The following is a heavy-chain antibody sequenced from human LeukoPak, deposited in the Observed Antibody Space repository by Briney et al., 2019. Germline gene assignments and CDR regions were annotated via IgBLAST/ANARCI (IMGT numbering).Heavy chain of an antibody. V-gene: IGHV4-34*01. D-gene: IGHD5-12*01. CDR2: IYYSGTT. CDR3: ARTSGYDYYYYYYMDV. CDR1: GGSFSGYY. Sequence: SETLSLTCAVYGGSFSGYYWSWIRQPPGKGLEWIGTIYYSGTTYYNPSLKSRVTISVDTSKNQFSLKLSSVTAADTAVYYCARTSGYDYYYYYYMDVWGKGTTVTVSS. J-gene: IGHJ6*03.